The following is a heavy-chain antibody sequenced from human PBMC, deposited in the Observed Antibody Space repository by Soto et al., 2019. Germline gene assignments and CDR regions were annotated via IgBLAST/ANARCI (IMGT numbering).Heavy chain of an antibody. CDR2: IYYSGIT. D-gene: IGHD6-19*01. Sequence: QLRLQESGPGLVKPSETLSLTCTVSGGSISGVGYFWAWIRQPPGKGLEWIGSIYYSGITYYNPSLQTRATISVDTSKNQFSLQLTSVTAADTALYYCARLHGSGNIHCFDCWGQGALVTVSS. CDR3: ARLHGSGNIHCFDC. J-gene: IGHJ4*02. CDR1: GGSISGVGYF. V-gene: IGHV4-39*01.